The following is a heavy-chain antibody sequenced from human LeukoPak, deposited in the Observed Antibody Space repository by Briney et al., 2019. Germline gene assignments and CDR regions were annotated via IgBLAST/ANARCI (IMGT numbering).Heavy chain of an antibody. J-gene: IGHJ4*02. CDR1: GGSISSYY. V-gene: IGHV4-59*01. CDR3: ARLGGIAARRIIDY. D-gene: IGHD6-6*01. Sequence: KPSETLSLTCTVSGGSISSYYWSWIRQPPGKGLEWIGYIYYSGSTNYNPSLKSRVTISVDTSKNQFSLKLSPVTAADTAVYYCARLGGIAARRIIDYWGQGTLVTVSS. CDR2: IYYSGST.